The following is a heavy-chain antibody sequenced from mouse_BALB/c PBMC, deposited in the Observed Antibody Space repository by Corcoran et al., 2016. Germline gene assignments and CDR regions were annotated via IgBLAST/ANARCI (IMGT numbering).Heavy chain of an antibody. CDR1: GYTFTNYG. J-gene: IGHJ3*01. CDR2: INTYTGEP. Sequence: QIQLVQSGPELKKPGETVKISCKASGYTFTNYGMNWVKQAPGKGLKWMGWINTYTGEPTYADDFKGRFAFSFETSASTAYLQINNLKNEDMATYFCARKATVVENWFAYWGQGTLVTVSA. D-gene: IGHD1-1*01. CDR3: ARKATVVENWFAY. V-gene: IGHV9-1*02.